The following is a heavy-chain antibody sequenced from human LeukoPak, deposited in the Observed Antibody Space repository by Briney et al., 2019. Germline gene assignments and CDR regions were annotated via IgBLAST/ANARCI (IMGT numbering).Heavy chain of an antibody. J-gene: IGHJ4*02. CDR2: INPNTGAT. V-gene: IGHV1-2*02. CDR1: GYTFTGYH. CDR3: GRDLSTSATWELDH. Sequence: GASVKVSCKASGYTFTGYHIHWVRQAPGQGLEYMGWINPNTGATEYALKFRGRVTMTRDTSTSTASMELSRLRSDDTAVYFCGRDLSTSATWELDHWGQGTLVTVSS. D-gene: IGHD6-25*01.